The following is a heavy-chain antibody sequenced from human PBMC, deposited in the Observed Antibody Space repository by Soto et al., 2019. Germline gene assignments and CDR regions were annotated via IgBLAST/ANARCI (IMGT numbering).Heavy chain of an antibody. D-gene: IGHD5-12*01. V-gene: IGHV4-34*01. CDR2: INHSGST. Sequence: PSETLSLTCAVYGGSFSGYYWSWIRQPPGKGLEWIGEINHSGSTNYNPSLKSRVTISVDTSKNQFSLKLSSVTAADTAVYYCARGEMATIRIGYFDYWGQGTLVTVSS. CDR1: GGSFSGYY. CDR3: ARGEMATIRIGYFDY. J-gene: IGHJ4*02.